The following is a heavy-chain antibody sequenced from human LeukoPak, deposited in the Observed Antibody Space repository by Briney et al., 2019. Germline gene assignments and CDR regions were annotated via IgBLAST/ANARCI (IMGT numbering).Heavy chain of an antibody. CDR3: ARDLGNGSRGTWFDP. D-gene: IGHD2-8*01. CDR2: IIPIFGTA. CDR1: GGTFSSYA. J-gene: IGHJ5*02. V-gene: IGHV1-69*06. Sequence: GASVKVSCKASGGTFSSYAISWVRQAPGQGLEWMGGIIPIFGTAKYAQKFQGRVTITADKSTSTAYMELSSLRSEDTAVYYCARDLGNGSRGTWFDPWGQGTLVTVSS.